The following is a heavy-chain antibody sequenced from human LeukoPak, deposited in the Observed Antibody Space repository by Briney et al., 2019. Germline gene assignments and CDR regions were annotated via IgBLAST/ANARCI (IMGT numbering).Heavy chain of an antibody. J-gene: IGHJ4*02. CDR3: AKGTYSSGYYRSVDY. V-gene: IGHV3-66*01. CDR2: MYNGGST. CDR1: GLTVRTDY. D-gene: IGHD3-22*01. Sequence: GGSLRLSCAASGLTVRTDYMSWVRQDPGKGLEWISVMYNGGSTYYADSVKGRFTISRDSSENTLYLQMNSLRAEDTAVYYCAKGTYSSGYYRSVDYWGQGTLVTVSS.